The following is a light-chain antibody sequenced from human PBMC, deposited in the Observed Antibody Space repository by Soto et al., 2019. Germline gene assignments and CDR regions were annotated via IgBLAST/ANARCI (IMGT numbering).Light chain of an antibody. CDR2: DAS. CDR3: QQRSSCPIT. V-gene: IGKV3-11*01. J-gene: IGKJ3*01. Sequence: EIVLTQSPAALSLTPGERATLSCRASQGVSNFLAWYQQIPGQAPSLLIYDASNRATGIPARFSGSGSGTDFTLTISSLEPEDFAIYYCQQRSSCPITFGPGTKVDIK. CDR1: QGVSNF.